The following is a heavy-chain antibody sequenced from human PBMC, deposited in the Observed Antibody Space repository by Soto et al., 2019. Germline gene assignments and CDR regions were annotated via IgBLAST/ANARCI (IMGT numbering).Heavy chain of an antibody. J-gene: IGHJ4*02. CDR3: TKVRADYYDSSGPNY. CDR1: GYTFTDYY. Sequence: ASVKVSCKASGYTFTDYYMHWVRQAPGQGLEWMGIINPSGGNTKYAQRFQGRVTMTRDTSTRTVYMELSSLRSEDAAVYYCTKVRADYYDSSGPNYWGQGTLVTVSS. D-gene: IGHD3-22*01. CDR2: INPSGGNT. V-gene: IGHV1-46*01.